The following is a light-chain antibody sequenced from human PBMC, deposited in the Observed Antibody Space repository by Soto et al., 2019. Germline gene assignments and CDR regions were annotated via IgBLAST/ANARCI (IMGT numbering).Light chain of an antibody. V-gene: IGKV3-20*01. J-gene: IGKJ5*01. CDR3: QHYGNSPPYT. CDR2: GAS. Sequence: EIVLTQSPGTLSLSPGERATLSCRATQTISSNYLAWYQQKPGQAPKLLIHGASTRATGIPDRFSGSGSGTDFTLTISRLEPEDFAVYYCQHYGNSPPYTFGQGTRLEIK. CDR1: QTISSNY.